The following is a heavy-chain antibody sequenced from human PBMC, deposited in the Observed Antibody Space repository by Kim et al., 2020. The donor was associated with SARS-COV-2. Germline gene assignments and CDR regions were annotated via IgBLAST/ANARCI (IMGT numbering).Heavy chain of an antibody. CDR1: GYTFTSYG. J-gene: IGHJ6*03. Sequence: ASVNVSCKASGYTFTSYGISWVRQAPGQGLEWMGWISAYNGNTNYAQKLQGRVTMTTDTSTSTAYMELRSLRSDDTAVYYCAIAARPDYYMDGWGKGTTVTVSS. CDR2: ISAYNGNT. V-gene: IGHV1-18*01. D-gene: IGHD6-6*01. CDR3: AIAARPDYYMDG.